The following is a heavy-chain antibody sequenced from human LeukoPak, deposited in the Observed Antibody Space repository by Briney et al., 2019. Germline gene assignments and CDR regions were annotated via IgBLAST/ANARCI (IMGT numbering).Heavy chain of an antibody. CDR1: GFTFSSYG. CDR3: AKDGGYCSSTSCYPEYFQH. CDR2: IRYDGSNK. D-gene: IGHD2-2*01. Sequence: GGSLRLSCAASGFTFSSYGMHWVRQAPSKGLEWVAFIRYDGSNKYYADSVKGRFTISRDNSKNTLYLQMNSLRAEDTAVYYCAKDGGYCSSTSCYPEYFQHWGQDTLVTVSS. V-gene: IGHV3-30*02. J-gene: IGHJ1*01.